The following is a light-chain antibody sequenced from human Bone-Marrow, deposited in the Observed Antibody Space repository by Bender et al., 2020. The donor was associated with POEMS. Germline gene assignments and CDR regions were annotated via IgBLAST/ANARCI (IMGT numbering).Light chain of an antibody. CDR3: GTWDSSLSNV. Sequence: QSALTQPASVSGSPGQSITISCTGTSSDIGSYNLVSWYQQHPGKAPKVMIYEVNKRPSGVSNRFSGSKSGNTASLTISGLQAEDEADYYCGTWDSSLSNVFGGGTKLTVL. CDR1: SSDIGSYNL. CDR2: EVN. J-gene: IGLJ2*01. V-gene: IGLV2-23*02.